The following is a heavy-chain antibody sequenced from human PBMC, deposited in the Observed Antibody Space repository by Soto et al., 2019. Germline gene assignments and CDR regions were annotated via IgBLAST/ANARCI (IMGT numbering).Heavy chain of an antibody. D-gene: IGHD2-15*01. CDR2: IYYSGST. Sequence: QVQLQESGPGLVKPSQTLSLTCTVSGGSISSGDYYWRWIRQPPGKGLEWIGYIYYSGSTYYNPSLKSQVTISVDTSKNQYTLKLSSVTAADTAVYYCARARGARYFDYWGQGNLVTVSS. J-gene: IGHJ4*02. CDR1: GGSISSGDYY. CDR3: ARARGARYFDY. V-gene: IGHV4-30-4*01.